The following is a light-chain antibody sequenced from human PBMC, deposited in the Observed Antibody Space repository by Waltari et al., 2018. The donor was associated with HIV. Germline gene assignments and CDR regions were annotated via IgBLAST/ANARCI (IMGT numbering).Light chain of an antibody. Sequence: DIQLTQSPSFLSASVGDRVTITCRASPDIRNYLAWYQQKLGKAPKLLIYAASSLQSGVPSRFSGSGSGTQFTLTINSLQPEDFATHHCQQLNEYPWTFGQGTQVEIK. V-gene: IGKV1-9*01. CDR2: AAS. CDR1: PDIRNY. CDR3: QQLNEYPWT. J-gene: IGKJ1*01.